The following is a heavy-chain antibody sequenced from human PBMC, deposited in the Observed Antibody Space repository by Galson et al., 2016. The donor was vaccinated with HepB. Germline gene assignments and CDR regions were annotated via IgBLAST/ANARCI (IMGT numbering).Heavy chain of an antibody. CDR3: ARALLWFGETEA. J-gene: IGHJ5*02. CDR1: GFTFTNYA. D-gene: IGHD3-10*01. V-gene: IGHV3-30-3*01. Sequence: SLRLSCAVSGFTFTNYAMHWVRQAPGEGLEWVAVISYDESNKYYADSVKGRFTISRDNSKNTLYLQMNSLRAENTAVYYCARALLWFGETEAWGQGTLVTVSS. CDR2: ISYDESNK.